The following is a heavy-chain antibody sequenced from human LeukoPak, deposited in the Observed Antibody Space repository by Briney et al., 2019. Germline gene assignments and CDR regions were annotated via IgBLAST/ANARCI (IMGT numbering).Heavy chain of an antibody. CDR3: ARRRAVAGLSGFDF. CDR2: IYYSGST. V-gene: IGHV4-59*08. CDR1: GGSISSYY. J-gene: IGHJ3*01. Sequence: SETLSLTCTVSGGSISSYYWSWIRQPPGKGLEWLGYIYYSGSTNYNPSLNSRVTISVDTSKNQFSLKLSSVTAADTAVYYCARRRAVAGLSGFDFWGQGTMVTVSS. D-gene: IGHD6-19*01.